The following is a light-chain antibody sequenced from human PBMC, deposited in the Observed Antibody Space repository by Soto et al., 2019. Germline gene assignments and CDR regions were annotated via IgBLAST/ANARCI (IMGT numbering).Light chain of an antibody. CDR2: RAS. CDR1: QSISSW. J-gene: IGKJ2*01. CDR3: QQYDSSVYT. V-gene: IGKV1-5*03. Sequence: DIQMTQSPSTLSASVGDRVTITCRASQSISSWLAWYQQKPGKAPKLLIYRASGLGSGVPSRFSGSRSGTEFTLTISSLQPDDFATYYCQQYDSSVYTFGQGTKLEIK.